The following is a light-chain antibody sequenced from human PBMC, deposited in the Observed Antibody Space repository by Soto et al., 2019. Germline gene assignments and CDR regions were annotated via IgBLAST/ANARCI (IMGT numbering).Light chain of an antibody. CDR1: QSVSGSS. CDR3: QQYGSSRLT. J-gene: IGKJ4*01. CDR2: GAS. Sequence: IVLTQSPGTLSLSPGERATLSCRASQSVSGSSLAWYQQKPGHTPRLLIYGASSRATGIPDRFSGSGSGTDFTLTISRLEPEDFAVYYCQQYGSSRLTFGGGTKVEIK. V-gene: IGKV3-20*01.